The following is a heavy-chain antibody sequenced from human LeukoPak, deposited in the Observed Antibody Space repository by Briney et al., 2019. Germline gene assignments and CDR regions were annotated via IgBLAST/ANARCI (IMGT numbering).Heavy chain of an antibody. J-gene: IGHJ6*03. CDR1: GFTFDDYA. V-gene: IGHV3-9*01. CDR2: ISWNSGSI. Sequence: GGSLRLSCAASGFTFDDYAMHWVRQAPGKGLEWDSGISWNSGSIGYADSVKGRFTISRDNAKNSLYLQMNSLRAEDTALYYCAKEDYYYMDVWGKGTTATVSS. CDR3: AKEDYYYMDV.